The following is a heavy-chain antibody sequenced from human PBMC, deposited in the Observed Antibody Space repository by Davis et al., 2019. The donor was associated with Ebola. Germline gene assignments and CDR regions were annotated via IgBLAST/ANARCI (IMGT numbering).Heavy chain of an antibody. CDR2: INTNTGNP. D-gene: IGHD2-2*01. CDR1: GYTFSNYD. Sequence: ASVKVSCKASGYTFSNYDIHWVRQAPGQGLEWMGWINTNTGNPTYAQGFTGRFVFSLDTSVSTAYLQISSLKAEDTAVYYCARGGAMQPWGQGTLVTVSS. J-gene: IGHJ5*02. CDR3: ARGGAMQP. V-gene: IGHV7-4-1*02.